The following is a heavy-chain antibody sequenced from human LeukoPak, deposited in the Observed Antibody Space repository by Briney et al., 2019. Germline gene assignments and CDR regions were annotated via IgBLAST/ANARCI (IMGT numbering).Heavy chain of an antibody. CDR3: ARDAAAGTPQWFDP. CDR2: IYTSGST. CDR1: GGSISSYY. J-gene: IGHJ5*02. Sequence: SETLSLTCTVSGGSISSYYWSWIRQPAGKGLEWIGRIYTSGSTNYNPSLKSRVTMSVDTSKNQFSLKLSSVTAADTAVYYCARDAAAGTPQWFDPWGQGTLVTVSS. D-gene: IGHD6-13*01. V-gene: IGHV4-4*07.